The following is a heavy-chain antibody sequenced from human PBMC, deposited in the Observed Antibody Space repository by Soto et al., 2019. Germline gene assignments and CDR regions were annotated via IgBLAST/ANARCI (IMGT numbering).Heavy chain of an antibody. J-gene: IGHJ6*02. CDR1: GFTFGDYA. Sequence: GGSLRLSCTASGFTFGDYAMSWVRQAPGKGLEWVGFIRSKAYGGTTEYAASVKGRFTISRDDSKSIAYLQMNSLKTEDTAVYYCTRVAVVAATDYYYYYGMDAWGQGTTVTVSS. CDR3: TRVAVVAATDYYYYYGMDA. D-gene: IGHD2-15*01. CDR2: IRSKAYGGTT. V-gene: IGHV3-49*04.